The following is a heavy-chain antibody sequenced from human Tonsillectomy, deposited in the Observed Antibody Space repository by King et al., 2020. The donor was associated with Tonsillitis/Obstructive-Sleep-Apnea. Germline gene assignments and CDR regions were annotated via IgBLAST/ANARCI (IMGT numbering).Heavy chain of an antibody. D-gene: IGHD3-3*01. J-gene: IGHJ6*03. CDR3: AREGSYYDVWGGYFYYMDV. CDR1: GFTFSSYA. CDR2: KSYDGSNK. Sequence: QVQLVESGGGVVQPGRSLRLSCAASGFTFSSYAMHWVRQAPGKGLEWVAVKSYDGSNKYYADCVKGRFTISRDNSKNTLYLQMNSLRAEDTAVYYCAREGSYYDVWGGYFYYMDVWGKGTTVTVSS. V-gene: IGHV3-30*01.